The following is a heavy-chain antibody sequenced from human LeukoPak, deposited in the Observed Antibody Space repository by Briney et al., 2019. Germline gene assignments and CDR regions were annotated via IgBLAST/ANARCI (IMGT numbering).Heavy chain of an antibody. CDR3: ARLAYDSSGYPTAFDY. J-gene: IGHJ4*02. D-gene: IGHD3-22*01. CDR1: GGSFSGYY. Sequence: PSETLSLTCAVYGGSFSGYYWSWIRQPPGKGLEWIGEINHSRSSNYNPSLKSRVTISVDGPKNQFSLKLSSVTAAGTAVYYCARLAYDSSGYPTAFDYWGQGTLVTVSS. CDR2: INHSRSS. V-gene: IGHV4-34*01.